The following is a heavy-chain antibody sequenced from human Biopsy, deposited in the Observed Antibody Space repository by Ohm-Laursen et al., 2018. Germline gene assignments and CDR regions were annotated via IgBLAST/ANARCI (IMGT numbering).Heavy chain of an antibody. V-gene: IGHV1-24*01. D-gene: IGHD2-2*01. Sequence: SVKVSCNVSGYTLTELSIYWVRQAPGKGLEWMGGFDPEDVETVYAQKFQGRVTMTDDTSSDTAYMELSSLRSDDTAVYYCATGPTAAAPVLRPFGLDVWGQGTTVTVSS. J-gene: IGHJ6*02. CDR2: FDPEDVET. CDR3: ATGPTAAAPVLRPFGLDV. CDR1: GYTLTELS.